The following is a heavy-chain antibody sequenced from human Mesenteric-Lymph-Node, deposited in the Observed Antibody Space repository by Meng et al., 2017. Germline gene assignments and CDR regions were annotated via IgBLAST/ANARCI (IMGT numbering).Heavy chain of an antibody. Sequence: TIPLTCAVYGGSFSGYYCGWLRQSPGKGLEWIGDIDHSGSTNSNPSLKSRVTISLDTSKNQFSLNLNSVTAADTAIYYCARGGDPRAYYFDYWGQGTLVTVSS. CDR1: GGSFSGYY. V-gene: IGHV4-34*01. CDR3: ARGGDPRAYYFDY. CDR2: IDHSGST. D-gene: IGHD3-10*01. J-gene: IGHJ4*02.